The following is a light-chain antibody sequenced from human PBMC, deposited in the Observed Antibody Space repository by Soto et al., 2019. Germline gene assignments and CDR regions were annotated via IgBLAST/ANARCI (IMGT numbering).Light chain of an antibody. Sequence: IQLTQSPSSLSASVGDRVSITCRASQDIKTYLAWYQQKQGKAPKLLISGTFTLQSGVPSRFNGRCSGTDFTLTISRLQPEDFATYYCQHLNNYPPFTFGPGTKVDLE. CDR3: QHLNNYPPFT. CDR1: QDIKTY. J-gene: IGKJ3*01. CDR2: GTF. V-gene: IGKV1-9*01.